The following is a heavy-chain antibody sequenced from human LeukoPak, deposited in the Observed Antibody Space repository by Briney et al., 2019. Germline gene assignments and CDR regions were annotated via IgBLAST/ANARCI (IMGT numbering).Heavy chain of an antibody. CDR1: GGTFSSYA. CDR2: IIPIFGTA. J-gene: IGHJ4*02. V-gene: IGHV1-69*13. D-gene: IGHD4-17*01. Sequence: ASVKVSCKASGGTFSSYAISCVRQAPGQGLEWMGGIIPIFGTANYAQKFQGRVTITADESTSTAYMELSSLRSEDTAVYYCARARNPTVTTERPLDYWGQGTLVTVSS. CDR3: ARARNPTVTTERPLDY.